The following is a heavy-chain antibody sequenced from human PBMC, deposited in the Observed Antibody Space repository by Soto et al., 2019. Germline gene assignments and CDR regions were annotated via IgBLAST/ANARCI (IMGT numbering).Heavy chain of an antibody. CDR2: ISYDGSNK. CDR1: GFTFSTYA. V-gene: IGHV3-30-3*01. J-gene: IGHJ3*02. Sequence: GGSLRLSCAASGFTFSTYAMHWVRQAPGKGLDWVAVISYDGSNKYYADSVKGRFTISRDNSKNTLYLQMNSLRAEDTTVYYCARGGPYYYDSSDWGAFHIWGQGTMVTVSS. D-gene: IGHD3-22*01. CDR3: ARGGPYYYDSSDWGAFHI.